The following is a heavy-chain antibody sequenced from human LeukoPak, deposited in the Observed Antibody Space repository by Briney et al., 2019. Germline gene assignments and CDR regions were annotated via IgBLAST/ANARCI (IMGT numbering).Heavy chain of an antibody. V-gene: IGHV3-48*03. CDR3: ASKPRGLYYYMDV. Sequence: GGSLRLSCAASGFTFSSYEMNWVRQAPGKGLEWVSYISSSGSTIYHADSVKGRFTISRDNAKNSLYLQMNSLRAEDTAVYYCASKPRGLYYYMDVWGKGTTVTVSS. J-gene: IGHJ6*03. D-gene: IGHD3-10*01. CDR2: ISSSGSTI. CDR1: GFTFSSYE.